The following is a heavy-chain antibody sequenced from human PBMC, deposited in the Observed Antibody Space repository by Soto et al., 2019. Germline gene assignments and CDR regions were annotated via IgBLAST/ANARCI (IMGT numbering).Heavy chain of an antibody. CDR1: GFMFENYA. CDR3: AKGKSENGVDWLDP. D-gene: IGHD2-8*01. Sequence: GGSLRLSCAASGFMFENYAMIWVRQAPGKGLEWVATVRGNSYGAYYADSVRGRFIISRDNSKNTMSLQLNSLRDDDTAIYYCAKGKSENGVDWLDPWGRGTLVTVSS. CDR2: VRGNSYGA. J-gene: IGHJ5*02. V-gene: IGHV3-23*01.